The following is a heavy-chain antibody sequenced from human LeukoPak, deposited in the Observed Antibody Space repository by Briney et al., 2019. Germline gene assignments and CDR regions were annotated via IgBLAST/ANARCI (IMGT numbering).Heavy chain of an antibody. Sequence: ASVKVSCKASGGTFSSYAISWVRQAPGQGLEWMGGIIPIFGTANYAQKFQGRVTIAADESTSTAYVELSSLRSEDTAVYYCARELDSGGSCYESCYFDYWGQGTLVTVSS. J-gene: IGHJ4*02. CDR3: ARELDSGGSCYESCYFDY. V-gene: IGHV1-69*13. CDR2: IIPIFGTA. D-gene: IGHD2-15*01. CDR1: GGTFSSYA.